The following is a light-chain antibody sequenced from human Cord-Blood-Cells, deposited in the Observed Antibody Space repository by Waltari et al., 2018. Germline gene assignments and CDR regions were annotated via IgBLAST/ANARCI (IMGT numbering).Light chain of an antibody. Sequence: DIQMTQSPSSLSASLGARVTITCRASQSISSYLNWYQQKPGKDPKLLIYAASSLQSGVPSRFSGSGSGTDFTLTISSLQPEDFATYYCQQSYSTPYTFGQGTKLEIK. CDR3: QQSYSTPYT. CDR2: AAS. J-gene: IGKJ2*01. CDR1: QSISSY. V-gene: IGKV1-39*01.